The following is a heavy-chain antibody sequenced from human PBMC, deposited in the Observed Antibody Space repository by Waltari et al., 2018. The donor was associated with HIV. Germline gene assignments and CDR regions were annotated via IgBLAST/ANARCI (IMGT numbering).Heavy chain of an antibody. CDR3: AKDPYYYDSSGYADYFDY. J-gene: IGHJ4*02. Sequence: QVQLVESGGGVVQPGRSLRLSCAASGFTFSSYGMHWVRQAPGKGLEWGGFNNNVVSNRYDADSVKGRFTISRDNSNSPWYLQMNSLRAEDTAVYYCAKDPYYYDSSGYADYFDYWGQGTLVTVSS. CDR2: NNNVVSNR. CDR1: GFTFSSYG. D-gene: IGHD3-22*01. V-gene: IGHV3-30*18.